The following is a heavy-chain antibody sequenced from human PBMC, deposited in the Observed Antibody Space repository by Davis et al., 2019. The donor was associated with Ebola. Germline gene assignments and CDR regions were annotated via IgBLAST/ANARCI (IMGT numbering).Heavy chain of an antibody. CDR3: ARLTLTSAPDIVDY. Sequence: GESLKISCAASGFAFSSYAMNWVRQAPGKGLEWVSTITRSGAGAYYADSVKGRFTISRDNSKNTLYLQMNSLRAEDTAVYYCARLTLTSAPDIVDYWGQGRLVTVSP. CDR2: ITRSGAGA. D-gene: IGHD2-15*01. J-gene: IGHJ4*02. V-gene: IGHV3-23*01. CDR1: GFAFSSYA.